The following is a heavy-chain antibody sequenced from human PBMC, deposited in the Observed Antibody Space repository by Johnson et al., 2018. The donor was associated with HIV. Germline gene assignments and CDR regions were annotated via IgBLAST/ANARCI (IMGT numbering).Heavy chain of an antibody. CDR1: GFTVSTNY. D-gene: IGHD2-2*01. CDR2: IYSGGST. V-gene: IGHV3-66*01. J-gene: IGHJ3*02. Sequence: VQLVESGGGLVQPGGSLRLSCASGFTVSTNYMSWVRQAPGKGLAWVSVIYSGGSTYYADSVNGRFTISRDNSKNTLYLKMNSRRADETAVYFCARDWYCRSTFCAERVLKDAFDIWGRGTLVTVSS. CDR3: ARDWYCRSTFCAERVLKDAFDI.